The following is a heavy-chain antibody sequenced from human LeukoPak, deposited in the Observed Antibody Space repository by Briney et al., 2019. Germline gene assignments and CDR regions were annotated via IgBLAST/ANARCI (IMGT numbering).Heavy chain of an antibody. D-gene: IGHD3-22*01. Sequence: GGSLRLFCAASGFTFSSYGMSWVRQVPGKGLEWVSAISGSGSNTYYADSVKGRFTISRDNSKDTLYLQMNSLRAEDSAVYYCAKDIRSGYYGVLDCWGQGTLATVSS. V-gene: IGHV3-23*01. CDR3: AKDIRSGYYGVLDC. CDR1: GFTFSSYG. CDR2: ISGSGSNT. J-gene: IGHJ4*02.